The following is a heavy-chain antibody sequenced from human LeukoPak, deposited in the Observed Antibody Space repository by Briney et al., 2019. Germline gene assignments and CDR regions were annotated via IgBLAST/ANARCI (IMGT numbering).Heavy chain of an antibody. CDR1: GGSISSSSYY. V-gene: IGHV4-39*01. CDR3: ARHNTDGSGGWAFDI. Sequence: PSETLSLTCTVSGGSISSSSYYWGWIRQPPGKGLEWIGSIYYSGSTDYDPSLKSRATKSVDTSKNQFSLKLSSVTAADTTVYCCARHNTDGSGGWAFDIWGQGTMVTVSS. D-gene: IGHD3-10*01. CDR2: IYYSGST. J-gene: IGHJ3*02.